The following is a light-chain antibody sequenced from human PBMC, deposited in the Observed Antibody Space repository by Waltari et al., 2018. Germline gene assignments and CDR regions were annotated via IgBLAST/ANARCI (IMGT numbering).Light chain of an antibody. CDR3: HPYNKWPYT. V-gene: IGKV3-15*01. Sequence: EVVLTQSPDTLSVFAGERSTLSCRASQSVGRNLAWYQQKPGQAPRLLIYGASIRATGVTGRFSGSGSGTEFTLIISSLQSEDFAVYYCHPYNKWPYTFGRGTRLEIK. CDR2: GAS. J-gene: IGKJ2*01. CDR1: QSVGRN.